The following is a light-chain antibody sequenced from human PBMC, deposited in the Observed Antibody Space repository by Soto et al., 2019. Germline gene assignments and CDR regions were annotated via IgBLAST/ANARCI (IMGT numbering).Light chain of an antibody. J-gene: IGKJ1*01. Sequence: EIALTQSPGTLSLSPGERATLSCRASQSVTANYLAWYQQKPGQAPRLLIYAASIGATGVPDRFSGSGSGTDFTLTISRLEPEAFAVYYCLQSGDPLWTFGQGTKVEIK. CDR2: AAS. CDR3: LQSGDPLWT. V-gene: IGKV3-20*01. CDR1: QSVTANY.